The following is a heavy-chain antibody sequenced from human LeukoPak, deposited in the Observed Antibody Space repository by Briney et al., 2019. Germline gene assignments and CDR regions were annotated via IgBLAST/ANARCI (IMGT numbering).Heavy chain of an antibody. D-gene: IGHD2-21*02. J-gene: IGHJ4*02. CDR3: AKDSTVTAIPKPIDY. V-gene: IGHV3-30*18. CDR2: ISYDGSNK. CDR1: GFTFSSYG. Sequence: GGSLRLSCAASGFTFSSYGMHWVRQAPGKGLEWVAVISYDGSNKYYADSVKGRFTISRDNSKNTLYLQMNSLKAEDTAVYYCAKDSTVTAIPKPIDYWGQGTLVTVSS.